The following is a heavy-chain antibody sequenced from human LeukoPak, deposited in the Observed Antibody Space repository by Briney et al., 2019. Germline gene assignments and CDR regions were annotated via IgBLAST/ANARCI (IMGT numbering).Heavy chain of an antibody. J-gene: IGHJ1*01. CDR2: ISSNGGST. V-gene: IGHV3-64D*06. D-gene: IGHD6-13*01. CDR1: GFTFSSYA. Sequence: GGSLRLSCSASGFTFSSYAMHWVRQAPGKGLEYVSAISSNGGSTYYADSVKGRFTISRDNSKNTLYPQMSSLRAEDTAVYYCVKDSSSWTGYFQHWGQGTLVTVSS. CDR3: VKDSSSWTGYFQH.